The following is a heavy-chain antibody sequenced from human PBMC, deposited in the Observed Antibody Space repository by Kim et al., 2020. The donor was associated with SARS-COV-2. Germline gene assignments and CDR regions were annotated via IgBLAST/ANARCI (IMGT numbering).Heavy chain of an antibody. CDR2: VSRGGST. Sequence: GGSLRLSCAASGFTFSGYAMSWVRRAPGKGLEWVSTVSRGGSTHYADSVKGRFTISRDNSENTLSLQINSLRAEDTALYYCAKRTGAGGPVDYWGQGTLVTVSS. D-gene: IGHD1-1*01. CDR3: AKRTGAGGPVDY. CDR1: GFTFSGYA. V-gene: IGHV3-23*01. J-gene: IGHJ4*02.